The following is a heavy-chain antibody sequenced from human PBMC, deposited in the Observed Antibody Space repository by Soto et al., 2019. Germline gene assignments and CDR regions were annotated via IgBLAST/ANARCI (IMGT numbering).Heavy chain of an antibody. J-gene: IGHJ6*03. CDR2: IYHSGST. CDR1: SGSISSSNW. CDR3: ARVSIVVVPAAMGVDYYYYMDV. D-gene: IGHD2-2*01. V-gene: IGHV4-4*02. Sequence: SETLSLTCAVSSGSISSSNWWSWVRQPPGKGLEWIGEIYHSGSTNYNPSLKSRVTISVDKSKNQFSLKLSSVTAADTAVYYCARVSIVVVPAAMGVDYYYYMDVWGKGTTVTVSS.